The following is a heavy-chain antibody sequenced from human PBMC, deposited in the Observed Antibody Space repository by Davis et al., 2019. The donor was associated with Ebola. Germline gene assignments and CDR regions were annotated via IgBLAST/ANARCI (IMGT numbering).Heavy chain of an antibody. D-gene: IGHD2-2*01. CDR3: ARAGYCSSNICQKYNWFDP. CDR2: ISYSSNTI. CDR1: GFTFSDYY. Sequence: GESLKISCAASGFTFSDYYMSWIRQAPGKGLEWVSYISYSSNTIYYADSVKGRFTISRDNAKNSLYLQMNNLRDEDTAVYYCARAGYCSSNICQKYNWFDPWGQGTLVTVSS. J-gene: IGHJ5*02. V-gene: IGHV3-11*04.